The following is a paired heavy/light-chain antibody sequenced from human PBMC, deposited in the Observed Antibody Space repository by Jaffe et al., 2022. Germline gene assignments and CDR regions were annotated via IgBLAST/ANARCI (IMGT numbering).Heavy chain of an antibody. J-gene: IGHJ4*02. D-gene: IGHD5-18*01. CDR3: ARDRGYSYGNFDY. CDR1: GYSIRSGYY. CDR2: IYHSGST. Sequence: QVQLQESGPGLVKPSETLSLTCAVSGYSIRSGYYWGWIRQAPGKGLEWIGSIYHSGSTYYNPSLKSRLTISVDTSKNQFSLKVTSVTAADTAVYYCARDRGYSYGNFDYWGQGTLVTVSP. V-gene: IGHV4-38-2*02.
Light chain of an antibody. J-gene: IGLJ2*01. CDR3: SSYTSRTTVV. CDR1: SSDVGGNNY. V-gene: IGLV2-14*01. CDR2: EVS. Sequence: QSALTQPASMSGSPGQSITISCTGTSSDVGGNNYVSWYEQHPGKAPKLMIYEVSNRPSGVSNRFSGSKSGNTASLTISGLQADDEADYYCSSYTSRTTVVFGGGTKVTVL.